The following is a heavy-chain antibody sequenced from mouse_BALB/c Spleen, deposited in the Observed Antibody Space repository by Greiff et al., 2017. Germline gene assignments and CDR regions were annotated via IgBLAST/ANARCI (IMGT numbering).Heavy chain of an antibody. CDR2: IYPGDGST. V-gene: IGHV1S56*01. CDR1: GYTFTSYY. CDR3: ARSGLLRLPDV. J-gene: IGHJ1*01. D-gene: IGHD1-2*01. Sequence: QVQLQQSGPELVKPGASVKMSCKASGYTFTSYYIHWVKQRPGQGLEWIGWIYPGDGSTKYNEKFKGKTTLTADKSSSTAYMLLSSLTSEDSAIYFCARSGLLRLPDVWGAGTTVTVSS.